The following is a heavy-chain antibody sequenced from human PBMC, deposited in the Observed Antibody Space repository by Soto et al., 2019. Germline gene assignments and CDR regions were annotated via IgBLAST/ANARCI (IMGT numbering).Heavy chain of an antibody. CDR1: GGFLSESY. V-gene: IGHV4-34*01. D-gene: IGHD3-16*01. CDR2: INHVGGT. CDR3: VRIRYQLPSSVLWLDP. J-gene: IGHJ5*02. Sequence: SETLSLTCAVYGGFLSESYWTWIRQPPGKGPEWIGEINHVGGTNYDPSLKSRVTMSVDTSQNQFSLRLISVTAADTAMYFCVRIRYQLPSSVLWLDPWGQGTPVTVSS.